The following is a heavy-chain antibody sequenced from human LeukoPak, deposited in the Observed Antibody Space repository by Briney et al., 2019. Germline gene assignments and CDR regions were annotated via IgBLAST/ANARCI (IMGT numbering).Heavy chain of an antibody. V-gene: IGHV3-9*01. CDR1: GFTFDDFA. Sequence: PGRSLRLSCAAPGFTFDDFALHLVPQTPGEGLGWGSGISWNSGSIGYADSVKGRFTISRDNAKNSLYLQMNSLRAEDTALYYCAKDIAVAGMTFWYFDLWGRGTLVTVSS. J-gene: IGHJ2*01. D-gene: IGHD6-19*01. CDR2: ISWNSGSI. CDR3: AKDIAVAGMTFWYFDL.